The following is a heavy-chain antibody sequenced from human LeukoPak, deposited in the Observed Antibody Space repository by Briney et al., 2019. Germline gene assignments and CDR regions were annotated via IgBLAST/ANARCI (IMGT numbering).Heavy chain of an antibody. CDR2: INWNGGRT. D-gene: IGHD6-13*01. CDR1: GFTFDDYG. V-gene: IGHV3-20*04. Sequence: GGSLTLSCPASGFTFDDYGMSWVRQAPGKGLEWLSRINWNGGRTGYVDSVKGRFTISRDNGKHSLYLQMNSLRAEDTALYYCARDQGGTGSWYEGEGYWGQGTLVTVSS. CDR3: ARDQGGTGSWYEGEGY. J-gene: IGHJ4*02.